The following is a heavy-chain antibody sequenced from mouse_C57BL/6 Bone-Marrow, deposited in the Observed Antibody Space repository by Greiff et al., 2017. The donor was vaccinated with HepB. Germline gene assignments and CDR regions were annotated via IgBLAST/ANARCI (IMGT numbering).Heavy chain of an antibody. Sequence: VQLQQSGAELVRPGTSVKVSCKASGYAFTNYLIEWVKQRPGQGLEWIGVINPGSGGTNYNEKFKGKATLTADKSSSTAYMQLSSLTSEDSAVYFCARWDYGNYDYWGQGTTLTVSS. CDR1: GYAFTNYL. CDR2: INPGSGGT. V-gene: IGHV1-54*01. D-gene: IGHD2-1*01. J-gene: IGHJ2*01. CDR3: ARWDYGNYDY.